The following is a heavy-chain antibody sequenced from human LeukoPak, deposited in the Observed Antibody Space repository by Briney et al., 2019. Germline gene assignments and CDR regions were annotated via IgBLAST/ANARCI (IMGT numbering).Heavy chain of an antibody. Sequence: PGGSLRLSCVASGFSFSSYEMNWVRQAPEKGLEWVSFISTSGSTIYYADSVKGRFTISRDNAKNSLWLQMNSLRAEDTAVYYCARDGEYTGNDLDYWGQGTLVTVSS. CDR1: GFSFSSYE. D-gene: IGHD3-10*01. CDR3: ARDGEYTGNDLDY. J-gene: IGHJ4*02. CDR2: ISTSGSTI. V-gene: IGHV3-48*03.